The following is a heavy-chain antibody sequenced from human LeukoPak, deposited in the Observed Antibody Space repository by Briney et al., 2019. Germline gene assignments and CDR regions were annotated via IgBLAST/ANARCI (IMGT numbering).Heavy chain of an antibody. Sequence: GGSLRLSCAASGFTVSSNYMSWVRQAPGKGLEWVSVTYSAGSTNYADSVKGRFTISRDNSKNTLYLQMNSLRAEDAAVYFCARGGGRAFDIWGQGTMVTVSS. CDR1: GFTVSSNY. CDR3: ARGGGRAFDI. V-gene: IGHV3-53*01. D-gene: IGHD3-16*01. J-gene: IGHJ3*02. CDR2: TYSAGST.